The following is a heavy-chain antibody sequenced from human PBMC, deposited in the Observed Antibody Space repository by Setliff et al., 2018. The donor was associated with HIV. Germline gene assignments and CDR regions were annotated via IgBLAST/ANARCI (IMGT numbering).Heavy chain of an antibody. V-gene: IGHV1-69-2*01. CDR2: VDPEDGET. CDR3: TTPLDSSGYFGSDYFDY. J-gene: IGHJ4*02. CDR1: GYTFTDYY. Sequence: ASVKVSCKASGYTFTDYYIHWVQQAPGKGLEWMGRVDPEDGETTYAEKFQGRITITADTSTDTAYLELSSLRSEDSAFYYCTTPLDSSGYFGSDYFDYLGQGALVTVSS. D-gene: IGHD3-22*01.